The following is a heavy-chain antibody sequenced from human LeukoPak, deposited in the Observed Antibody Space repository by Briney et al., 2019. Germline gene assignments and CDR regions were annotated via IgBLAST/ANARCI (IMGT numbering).Heavy chain of an antibody. CDR2: IYHSGST. Sequence: PSETLSLTCTVSGYSISSGYYWGWIRQPPGKGLEWIGSIYHSGSTYYNPSLKSRVTISVDTSKNQSSLKLSSVTAADTAVYYCARAKPSIAAAGTIGYWGQGTLVTVSS. V-gene: IGHV4-38-2*02. J-gene: IGHJ4*02. D-gene: IGHD6-13*01. CDR1: GYSISSGYY. CDR3: ARAKPSIAAAGTIGY.